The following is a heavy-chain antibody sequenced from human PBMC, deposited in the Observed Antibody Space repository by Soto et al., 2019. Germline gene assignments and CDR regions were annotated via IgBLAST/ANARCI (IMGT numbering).Heavy chain of an antibody. CDR1: GGSMSKFY. V-gene: IGHV4-4*07. Sequence: SETLSLTCSVSGGSMSKFYWSWIRKTAGKGLEWMGRVYATGTSDYNPSLRSRIAMSVDISKKTFSLRLRSVTAADTGVYYCIRDGSKTLRDCFDPWGQGILVTVSS. CDR3: IRDGSKTLRDCFDP. D-gene: IGHD4-17*01. J-gene: IGHJ5*02. CDR2: VYATGTS.